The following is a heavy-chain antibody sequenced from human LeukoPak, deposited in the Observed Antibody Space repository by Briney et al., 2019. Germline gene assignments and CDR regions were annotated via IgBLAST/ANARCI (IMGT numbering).Heavy chain of an antibody. CDR3: ARGWGSNVYASAFDV. CDR1: GFTFSTYG. J-gene: IGHJ3*01. V-gene: IGHV3-33*08. D-gene: IGHD3-16*01. Sequence: PGRSLRLSCVASGFTFSTYGMHWVRQAPGKGLEWVTVIWHDGSHKDYADSVKGRFTISRDNSKNTLYLQMNDLRAEDTAVYYCARGWGSNVYASAFDVWGQGTMVTVSS. CDR2: IWHDGSHK.